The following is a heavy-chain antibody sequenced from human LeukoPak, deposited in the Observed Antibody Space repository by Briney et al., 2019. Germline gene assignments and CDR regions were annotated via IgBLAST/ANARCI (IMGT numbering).Heavy chain of an antibody. Sequence: PSETLSLTCAVYGGSFSGYYWSWIRQPPGKGLEWIGEINHSGSTNYNPSLKSRVTISVDTSKNQFSLKLSSVTAADTAVYYCARGLPSNLTGSFSLNWFDPWGQGTLVTVSS. CDR1: GGSFSGYY. D-gene: IGHD3-9*01. V-gene: IGHV4-34*01. CDR3: ARGLPSNLTGSFSLNWFDP. J-gene: IGHJ5*02. CDR2: INHSGST.